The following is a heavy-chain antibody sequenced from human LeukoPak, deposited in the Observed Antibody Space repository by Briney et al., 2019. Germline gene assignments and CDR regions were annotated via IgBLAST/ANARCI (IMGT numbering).Heavy chain of an antibody. D-gene: IGHD3-3*01. CDR1: GGSISSSFNY. CDR3: ASRYYDFWSGYLSGSYAFDI. Sequence: SETLSLTFTVSGGSISSSFNYWGWIRQPPGKGLEWIGSIYYSGTTYYNPSLKSRVTISVDTSKNQFSLKLSSVTAADTAVYYCASRYYDFWSGYLSGSYAFDIWGQGTMVTVSS. V-gene: IGHV4-39*01. J-gene: IGHJ3*02. CDR2: IYYSGTT.